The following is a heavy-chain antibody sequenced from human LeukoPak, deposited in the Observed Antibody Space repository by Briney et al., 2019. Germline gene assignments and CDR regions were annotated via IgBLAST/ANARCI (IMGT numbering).Heavy chain of an antibody. CDR2: IYHSGST. D-gene: IGHD4-11*01. Sequence: PSETLSLTCAVSGGSISSGGYSWSWIRQPPGKGLEWIGYIYHSGSTYYNPSLKSRVTISVDRSKNQFSLKLSSVTAEDTAVYYCAREAYSNAFDIWGQGTMVTVSS. CDR3: AREAYSNAFDI. CDR1: GGSISSGGYS. V-gene: IGHV4-30-2*01. J-gene: IGHJ3*02.